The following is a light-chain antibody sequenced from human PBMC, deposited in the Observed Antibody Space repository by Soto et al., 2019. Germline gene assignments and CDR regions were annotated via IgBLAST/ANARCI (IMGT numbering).Light chain of an antibody. J-gene: IGLJ2*01. CDR1: SNDVGGYNY. V-gene: IGLV2-14*01. CDR3: SSYTGSDVVV. Sequence: QSALTQPASVSGSPGQSITISCTGTSNDVGGYNYVSWYQQPPGKAPKLMIYDVSNRPSGVSNRFSGSKSGNTASLTISELQAEDEADYYCSSYTGSDVVVFGGGTQLTVL. CDR2: DVS.